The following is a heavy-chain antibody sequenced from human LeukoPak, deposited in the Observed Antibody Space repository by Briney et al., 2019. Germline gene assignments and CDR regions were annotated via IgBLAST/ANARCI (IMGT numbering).Heavy chain of an antibody. Sequence: PSETLSLTCAVYGGSFSGYYWSWIRQPPGKGLEWIGEINHSGSTNYNPSLKSRVTISVDTSKNQFSLKLRSVTAADTAVYYCATDYGGNSDYWGQGTLVTVSS. D-gene: IGHD4-17*01. V-gene: IGHV4-34*01. J-gene: IGHJ4*02. CDR1: GGSFSGYY. CDR3: ATDYGGNSDY. CDR2: INHSGST.